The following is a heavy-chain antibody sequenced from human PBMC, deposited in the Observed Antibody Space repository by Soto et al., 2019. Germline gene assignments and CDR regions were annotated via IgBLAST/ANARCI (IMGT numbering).Heavy chain of an antibody. D-gene: IGHD5-12*01. Sequence: PGGSLRLSCAASGFSFSDHHMDWVRQAPGKGLEWVGRTGTRANSYTTEYTASVKGRFIISRDDSKNSLYLQMNSLKTEDTAVYFCVREVIVANTYDYYYYMDVWGKGTTVTVSS. CDR3: VREVIVANTYDYYYYMDV. J-gene: IGHJ6*03. V-gene: IGHV3-72*01. CDR1: GFSFSDHH. CDR2: TGTRANSYTT.